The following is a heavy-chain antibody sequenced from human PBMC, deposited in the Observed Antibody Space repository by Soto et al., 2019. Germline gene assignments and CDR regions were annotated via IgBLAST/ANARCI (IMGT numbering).Heavy chain of an antibody. V-gene: IGHV1-18*01. J-gene: IGHJ5*02. CDR1: GYTFTNYG. D-gene: IGHD3-3*01. CDR2: ISAYNGNT. CDR3: ARDSGSGYRFDP. Sequence: ASVKVSCKASGYTFTNYGISWVRQAPGQGLEWMGWISAYNGNTKYAQKLQGRVTMTTDTSTSTAYMELRSLRSEDTAVYYCARDSGSGYRFDPWGQGTLVTVSS.